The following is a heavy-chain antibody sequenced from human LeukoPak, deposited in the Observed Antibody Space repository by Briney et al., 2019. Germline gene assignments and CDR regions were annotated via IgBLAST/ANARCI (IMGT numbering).Heavy chain of an antibody. CDR2: INPNSSGT. V-gene: IGHV1-2*02. CDR1: GYTFTGYY. D-gene: IGHD6-13*01. J-gene: IGHJ4*02. CDR3: ARDPAEIAAAGNWGDY. Sequence: ASVKVSCKASGYTFTGYYMHWVRQAPGQGLEWMGWINPNSSGTNYAQKFQGRVTMTRDTSISTAYMELSRLRSDDTAVYYCARDPAEIAAAGNWGDYWGQGTLVTVSS.